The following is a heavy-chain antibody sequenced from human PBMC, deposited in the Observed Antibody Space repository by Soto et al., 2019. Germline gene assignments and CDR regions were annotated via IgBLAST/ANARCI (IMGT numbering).Heavy chain of an antibody. CDR3: AREGSYSAYNFAHGIELWCFYF. Sequence: SETLSLTCTVSGGSINTFYWSWVRQPAGKGLEWIGRIFSSGSTSFNPSLESRVAMSVDTSKNHFSLNLSSVTAADMAVYYCAREGSYSAYNFAHGIELWCFYFWGQGARVTVSS. CDR2: IFSSGST. J-gene: IGHJ4*02. D-gene: IGHD5-12*01. V-gene: IGHV4-4*07. CDR1: GGSINTFY.